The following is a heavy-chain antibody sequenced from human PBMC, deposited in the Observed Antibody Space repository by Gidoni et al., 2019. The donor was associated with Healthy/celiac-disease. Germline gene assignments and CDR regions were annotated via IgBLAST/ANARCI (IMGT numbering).Heavy chain of an antibody. V-gene: IGHV3-23*01. CDR2: ISGSGGST. J-gene: IGHJ4*02. Sequence: EVQLLESGGGLVQPGGSLRLSCAASGFPFRSYAMSWVRQAPGKGLEWVSAISGSGGSTYYADSVKGRFTISRDNSKNTLYLQMNSLRAEDTAVYYCAKDLREYGDYASDHWGQGTLVTVSS. CDR1: GFPFRSYA. CDR3: AKDLREYGDYASDH. D-gene: IGHD4-17*01.